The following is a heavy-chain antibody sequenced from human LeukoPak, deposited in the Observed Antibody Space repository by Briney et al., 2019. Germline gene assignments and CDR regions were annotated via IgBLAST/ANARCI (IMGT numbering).Heavy chain of an antibody. D-gene: IGHD3-9*01. CDR3: ARAGYDLSTGYVGAFDI. J-gene: IGHJ3*02. CDR2: IYYSGST. Sequence: SETLPLTCTVSGGSISSYYWSWIRQPPGKGLEWIGYIYYSGSTNYNPSLKSRVTISVDTSKNQFSLNLRSVIAADTAVYYCARAGYDLSTGYVGAFDIWGQGTVVTVSS. V-gene: IGHV4-59*01. CDR1: GGSISSYY.